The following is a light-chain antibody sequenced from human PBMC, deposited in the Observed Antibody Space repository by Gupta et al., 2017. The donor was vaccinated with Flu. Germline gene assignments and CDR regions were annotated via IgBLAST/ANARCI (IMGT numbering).Light chain of an antibody. CDR2: QDS. V-gene: IGLV3-1*01. J-gene: IGLJ1*01. Sequence: SPGQTARITCSGDKLGDKYACWYQQKPGQSPVLVIYQDSKRPSGITERFSGYNSGNTATLTISGTQAMDEADYYCQAWDSSTYVFGTGTKVTVL. CDR1: KLGDKY. CDR3: QAWDSSTYV.